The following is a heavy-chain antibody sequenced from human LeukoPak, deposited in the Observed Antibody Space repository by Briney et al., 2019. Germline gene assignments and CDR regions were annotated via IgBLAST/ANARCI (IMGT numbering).Heavy chain of an antibody. CDR2: ISGSGGST. CDR3: ATLAVAGTWEPEAFYYYYYGMDV. D-gene: IGHD6-19*01. V-gene: IGHV3-23*01. J-gene: IGHJ6*02. CDR1: GFTFSSYA. Sequence: PGGSLRLSCAASGFTFSSYAMSWVRQAPGKGLEWVSAISGSGGSTYYADSVKGRFTISRDNSKNTLYLQMNSLRAEDTAVYYCATLAVAGTWEPEAFYYYYYGMDVWGQGTTVTVSS.